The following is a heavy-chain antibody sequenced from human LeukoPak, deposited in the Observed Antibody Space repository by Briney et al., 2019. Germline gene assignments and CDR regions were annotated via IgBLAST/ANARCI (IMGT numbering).Heavy chain of an antibody. CDR2: ISAYNGNT. J-gene: IGHJ4*02. D-gene: IGHD4-17*01. CDR1: GYTFTSYG. Sequence: ASVKVSCKASGYTFTSYGISWARQAPGQGLEWMGWISAYNGNTNYAQKLQGRVTMTTDTSTSTAYMELRSLRSDDTAVYYCARGDDYGDFFAYFDYWGQGTLVTVSS. CDR3: ARGDDYGDFFAYFDY. V-gene: IGHV1-18*01.